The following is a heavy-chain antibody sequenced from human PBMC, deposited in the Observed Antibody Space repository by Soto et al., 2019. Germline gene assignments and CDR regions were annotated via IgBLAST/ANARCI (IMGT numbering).Heavy chain of an antibody. J-gene: IGHJ2*01. D-gene: IGHD4-17*01. CDR3: ARRGDDYGGWYGYVDL. Sequence: QVQLQESGPGLVKPSQTLYLTCTVSGGSISSGGYYWSWIRQHPGKGLERIGYSYYRGSTYYNPSLKSRVTISVDPSKNQFPLKLSSVTAADTAVYYCARRGDDYGGWYGYVDLWGRGTLVTVSS. V-gene: IGHV4-31*03. CDR2: SYYRGST. CDR1: GGSISSGGYY.